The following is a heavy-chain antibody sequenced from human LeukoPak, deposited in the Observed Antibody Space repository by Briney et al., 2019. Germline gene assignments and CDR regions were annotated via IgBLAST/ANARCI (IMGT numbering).Heavy chain of an antibody. V-gene: IGHV1-69*13. CDR3: FMIVLVIPAGENTIDY. Sequence: SVKGSCKASGYTFTGYYMHWVRQAPGQLLEWTGGSIPIFGTANYAQKFQGRVTITADESTSTAYMELSSLRSEDTAVYYCFMIVLVIPAGENTIDYWGQGTLVTVSS. CDR2: SIPIFGTA. J-gene: IGHJ4*02. CDR1: GYTFTGYY. D-gene: IGHD3-22*01.